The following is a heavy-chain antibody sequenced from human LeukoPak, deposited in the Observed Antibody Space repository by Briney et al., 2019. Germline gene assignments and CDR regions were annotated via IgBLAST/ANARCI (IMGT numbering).Heavy chain of an antibody. CDR3: AARPTSEAVAPSDF. Sequence: PGGSLRLSCAASGFTPSNCAMSWVRQAPGKGLEWVSGISGSGGSTYYADSVKGRFTISRDNSKSTPYLQMNSLRAEDTATYYCAARPTSEAVAPSDFWGQGTLVTVSP. CDR2: ISGSGGST. CDR1: GFTPSNCA. D-gene: IGHD6-19*01. V-gene: IGHV3-23*01. J-gene: IGHJ4*02.